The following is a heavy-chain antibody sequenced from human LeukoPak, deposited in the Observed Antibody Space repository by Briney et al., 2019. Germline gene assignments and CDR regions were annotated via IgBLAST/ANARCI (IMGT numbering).Heavy chain of an antibody. Sequence: GGSLRLSCAASGFTFSTYWMHWVRHAPGKGLVWVSRIKSDGSTNYADSVKGRFTISRDNANNTLSLQMNSLRPEDTGVYYCARAPSEIGGYYPEYFRHWGQGTLVTVSS. CDR3: ARAPSEIGGYYPEYFRH. D-gene: IGHD3-22*01. CDR2: IKSDGST. CDR1: GFTFSTYW. V-gene: IGHV3-74*01. J-gene: IGHJ1*01.